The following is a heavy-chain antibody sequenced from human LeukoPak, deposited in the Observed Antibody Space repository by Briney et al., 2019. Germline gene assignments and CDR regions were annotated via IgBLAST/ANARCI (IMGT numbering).Heavy chain of an antibody. V-gene: IGHV3-23*01. CDR1: GFTFSSYA. CDR2: ISGSGGST. J-gene: IGHJ4*02. CDR3: AKDVSGGRSGEIDY. D-gene: IGHD2-15*01. Sequence: GGSLRLSCAASGFTFSSYAMSWVRQAPGKGLEWVSAISGSGGSTYYADSVKGRFTISRDNSKNTLYLQMNSLRAEDTAVYYCAKDVSGGRSGEIDYWGQGTLVTVSS.